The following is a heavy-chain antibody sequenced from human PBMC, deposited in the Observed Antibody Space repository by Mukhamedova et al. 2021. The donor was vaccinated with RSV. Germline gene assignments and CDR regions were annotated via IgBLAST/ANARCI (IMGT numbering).Heavy chain of an antibody. CDR2: INAGDGNT. CDR3: ARDPSYYGSGSYWPH. J-gene: IGHJ4*02. V-gene: IGHV1-3*01. D-gene: IGHD3-10*01. Sequence: INAGDGNTKYSQKFQGRVTMSRDTSASTAYMELSSLRSEDTAVYYCARDPSYYGSGSYWPHWGQGTLVTVSS.